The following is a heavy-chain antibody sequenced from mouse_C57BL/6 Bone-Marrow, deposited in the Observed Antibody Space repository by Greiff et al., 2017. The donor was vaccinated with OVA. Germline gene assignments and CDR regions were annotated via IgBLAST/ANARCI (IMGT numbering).Heavy chain of an antibody. D-gene: IGHD1-1*01. V-gene: IGHV1-72*01. J-gene: IGHJ2*01. Sequence: QVQLQQPGAELVKPGASVKLSCKTSGYTFTSYWMHWVKQRPGRGLEWIGRIDPNSGGTKYNEKFKSKATLTVDKPSSTAYMQLSSLTSEDSAVYYCARSTTVVAGGYYFDYWGQGTTLTVSS. CDR1: GYTFTSYW. CDR2: IDPNSGGT. CDR3: ARSTTVVAGGYYFDY.